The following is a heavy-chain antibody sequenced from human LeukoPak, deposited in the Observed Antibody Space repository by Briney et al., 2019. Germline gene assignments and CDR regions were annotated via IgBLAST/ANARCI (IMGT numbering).Heavy chain of an antibody. D-gene: IGHD3-10*01. V-gene: IGHV4-39*01. CDR1: GGSISSTSYY. CDR3: ARQGTLTSRRGGPSWFAP. J-gene: IGHJ5*02. Sequence: SETLSLTCTVSGGSISSTSYYWGWIRQPPGKGLEWIGSMSYIGTAYYNPSLKSRLTISVDTSNSQFSLKLTSVTAADTAVYYCARQGTLTSRRGGPSWFAPWGQGTLVTVSS. CDR2: MSYIGTA.